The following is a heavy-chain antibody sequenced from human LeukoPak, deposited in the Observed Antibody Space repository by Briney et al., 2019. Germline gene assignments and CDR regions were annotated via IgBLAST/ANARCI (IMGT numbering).Heavy chain of an antibody. Sequence: GESLKISCKGSGYGFTNYWIAWVRQMPGKGLEWMGIIYPGDSDTRYSPSFQGQVTISADKSTSTAYLQWSSLKASDTAMYYCARLVGATYFDYWGQGTLVTVSS. CDR2: IYPGDSDT. CDR3: ARLVGATYFDY. V-gene: IGHV5-51*01. CDR1: GYGFTNYW. D-gene: IGHD1-26*01. J-gene: IGHJ4*02.